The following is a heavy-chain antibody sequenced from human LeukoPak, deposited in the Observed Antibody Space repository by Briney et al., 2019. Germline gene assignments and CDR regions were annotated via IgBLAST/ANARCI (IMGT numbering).Heavy chain of an antibody. CDR1: RGTFTSYA. CDR2: IIPIFGTA. D-gene: IGHD5-18*01. J-gene: IGHJ5*02. V-gene: IGHV1-69*13. Sequence: SLKVSCKPSRGTFTSYAISWVRHAPGQGLEWMGGIIPIFGTANYAQKFQGRVTITEDECTSTAYMELSSLRSERRAVYHCARASMWIELWQNPEGFDPWGQGTLVTVS. CDR3: ARASMWIELWQNPEGFDP.